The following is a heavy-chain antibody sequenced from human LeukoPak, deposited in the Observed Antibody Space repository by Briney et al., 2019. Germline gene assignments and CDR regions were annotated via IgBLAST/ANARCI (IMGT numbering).Heavy chain of an antibody. J-gene: IGHJ4*02. CDR2: ISAYNGNT. Sequence: ASVKVSCKASGYTFTSYGISWVRQAPGQGLEWMGWISAYNGNTNYAQKLQGRVTMTTDTSTSTAYMELRSLRSDDTAVYYCARESRDFWSGYGKLDYWGQGTLVTVSS. V-gene: IGHV1-18*01. CDR1: GYTFTSYG. CDR3: ARESRDFWSGYGKLDY. D-gene: IGHD3-3*01.